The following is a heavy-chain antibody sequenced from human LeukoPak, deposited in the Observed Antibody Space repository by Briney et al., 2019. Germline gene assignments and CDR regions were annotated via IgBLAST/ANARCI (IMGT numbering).Heavy chain of an antibody. CDR2: ISDSGST. CDR3: ARGGTRDIVVVPAAMDPYYYGMDV. J-gene: IGHJ6*02. D-gene: IGHD2-2*01. CDR1: GGSMNNYY. Sequence: SETLSLTCTVSGGSMNNYYWSWIRQAPGKGLEWIGYISDSGSTNYNPSLGSRVTISVDTSKNQFSLKLSSVTAADTAVYYCARGGTRDIVVVPAAMDPYYYGMDVWGQGTTVTVSS. V-gene: IGHV4-59*12.